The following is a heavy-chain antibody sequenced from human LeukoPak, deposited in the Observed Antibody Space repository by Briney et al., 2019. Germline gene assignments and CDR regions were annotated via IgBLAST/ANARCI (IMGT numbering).Heavy chain of an antibody. J-gene: IGHJ4*02. CDR3: ARGQRDRYDFWSGYYR. Sequence: SETLSLTCAVYGGSFSGYYWSWIRQPPGKGLEWIGEINHSGSTNYNPSLKSRVTISVDTSKNQFSLKLSSVTAADAAVYYCARGQRDRYDFWSGYYRWGQGTLVTVSS. D-gene: IGHD3-3*01. V-gene: IGHV4-34*01. CDR2: INHSGST. CDR1: GGSFSGYY.